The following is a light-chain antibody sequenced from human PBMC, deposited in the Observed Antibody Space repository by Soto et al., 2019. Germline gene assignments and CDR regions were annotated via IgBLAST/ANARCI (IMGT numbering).Light chain of an antibody. CDR1: SGDIGEYNY. J-gene: IGLJ1*01. CDR2: EVH. Sequence: QSALTQPASVSGSPGQSITISCTGTSGDIGEYNYVSWFQQHAGKAPKLLIYEVHDRPSGVSERFSGSKSGNTASLTISGLRAEDEADYFCSSYTTTSTYVFGTGTKLTVL. CDR3: SSYTTTSTYV. V-gene: IGLV2-14*01.